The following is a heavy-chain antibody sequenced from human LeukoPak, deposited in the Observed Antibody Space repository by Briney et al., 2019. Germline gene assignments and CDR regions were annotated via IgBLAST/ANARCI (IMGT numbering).Heavy chain of an antibody. Sequence: GGSLRLSCAASGFTFSSYAMSWVRQAPGKGLEWVSAISGSGGSTYYADSVKGRFTISRDNSKNTLYLQMNSLRAEDTAVYHCAKNIGSGSYYKLYGMDVWGQGTTVTVSS. V-gene: IGHV3-23*01. CDR3: AKNIGSGSYYKLYGMDV. CDR1: GFTFSSYA. D-gene: IGHD3-10*01. J-gene: IGHJ6*02. CDR2: ISGSGGST.